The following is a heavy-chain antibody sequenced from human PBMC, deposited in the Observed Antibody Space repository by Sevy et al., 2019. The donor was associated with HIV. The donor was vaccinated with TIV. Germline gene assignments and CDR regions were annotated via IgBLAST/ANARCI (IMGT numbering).Heavy chain of an antibody. J-gene: IGHJ4*02. D-gene: IGHD5-18*01. CDR2: IYSSGSS. CDR1: GGSISSNY. CDR3: ARSSGYSYGDFDY. V-gene: IGHV4-59*01. Sequence: SETLSLTCTVSGGSISSNYWSWIRQPPGKGLEWIGYIYSSGSSYNPSLKSRVSISMDTSKNQFSLKLNSVTAADTAVYYCARSSGYSYGDFDYWGQGTLVPSPQ.